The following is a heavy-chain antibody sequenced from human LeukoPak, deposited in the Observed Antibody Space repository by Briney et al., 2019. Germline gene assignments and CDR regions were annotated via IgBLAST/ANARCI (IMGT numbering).Heavy chain of an antibody. D-gene: IGHD6-13*01. J-gene: IGHJ3*02. CDR2: ISVAAGST. CDR1: GFTFSSYA. Sequence: PGGSLRLSCAASGFTFSSYAMTWVRQAPGKGLEWVSGISVAAGSTYYADSVKGRFTIFRDNSKNTLYLQMNSLRAEDTAVYYCAKDSSIAAAGRDAFDIWAKGQWSPSLQ. V-gene: IGHV3-23*01. CDR3: AKDSSIAAAGRDAFDI.